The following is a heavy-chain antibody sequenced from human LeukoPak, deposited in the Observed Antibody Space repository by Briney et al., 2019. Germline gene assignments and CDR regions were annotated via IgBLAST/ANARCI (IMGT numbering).Heavy chain of an antibody. CDR2: IYYSGNT. D-gene: IGHD2-2*01. J-gene: IGHJ6*03. CDR1: GGSITSYY. Sequence: PSETLSLTCTVSGGSITSYYWSWIRQPPGKGLEYIGYIYYSGNTNYNPSLKSRVTMSVDTSKNQFSLKLSSVTAADTAVYYCARDAKVVPAAQAYYYMDVWGKGTTVTVSS. CDR3: ARDAKVVPAAQAYYYMDV. V-gene: IGHV4-59*12.